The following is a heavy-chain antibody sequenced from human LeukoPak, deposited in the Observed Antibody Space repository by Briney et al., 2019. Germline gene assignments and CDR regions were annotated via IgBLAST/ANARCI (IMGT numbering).Heavy chain of an antibody. CDR3: AKDRSGYGSGSYSFDY. Sequence: GGSLRLSCAVSGFTFSSYAMSWVRQAPGKGLEWVSAISGSGGSTYYADSVKGRFIISRDNSKNTLYLQMNSLRVEDTAVYYCAKDRSGYGSGSYSFDYWGQGTLVTVSS. J-gene: IGHJ4*02. D-gene: IGHD3-10*01. CDR1: GFTFSSYA. V-gene: IGHV3-23*01. CDR2: ISGSGGST.